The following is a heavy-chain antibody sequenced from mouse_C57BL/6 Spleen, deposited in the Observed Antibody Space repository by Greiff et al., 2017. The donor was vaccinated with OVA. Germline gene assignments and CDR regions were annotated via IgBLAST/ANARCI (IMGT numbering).Heavy chain of an antibody. V-gene: IGHV1-53*01. CDR2: INPSNGGT. J-gene: IGHJ4*01. CDR3: AREDTTVVGPMDY. CDR1: GYTFTSYW. D-gene: IGHD1-1*01. Sequence: VQLQQPGAELVRPGSSVKLSCKASGYTFTSYWMHWVKQRPGQGLEWIGNINPSNGGTNYNEKFKSKATLTVDKSSSTAYMQLSSLTSEDSAVYDCAREDTTVVGPMDYWGQGTSVTVSS.